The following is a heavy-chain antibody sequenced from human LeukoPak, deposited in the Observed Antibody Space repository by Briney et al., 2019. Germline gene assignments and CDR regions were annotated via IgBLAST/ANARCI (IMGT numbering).Heavy chain of an antibody. D-gene: IGHD5-24*01. Sequence: PGGSLRLSCAASGFTFSSYWMIWVRQAPGKGLEGVANIKQDGSEKYYVDSVKGRFTISRDNAKNSLYLQMNSLRAEDTAVYYCAKDDRWLQFCCWGQGTLVTVSA. V-gene: IGHV3-7*03. CDR1: GFTFSSYW. CDR2: IKQDGSEK. J-gene: IGHJ4*02. CDR3: AKDDRWLQFCC.